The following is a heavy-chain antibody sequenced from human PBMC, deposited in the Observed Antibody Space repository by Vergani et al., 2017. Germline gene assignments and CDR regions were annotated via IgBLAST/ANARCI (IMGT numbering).Heavy chain of an antibody. CDR3: AREAGGDGYNFDFDY. D-gene: IGHD5-24*01. J-gene: IGHJ4*02. Sequence: EVQLVESGGGLVQPGGSLRLSCAASGFTFSSYWMSWVRQAPGKGLGWVANIKQDGSEKYYVDSVKGRFTISRDNAKNSLYLQMNSLRAEDTAVYYCAREAGGDGYNFDFDYWGQGTLVTVSS. CDR1: GFTFSSYW. CDR2: IKQDGSEK. V-gene: IGHV3-7*03.